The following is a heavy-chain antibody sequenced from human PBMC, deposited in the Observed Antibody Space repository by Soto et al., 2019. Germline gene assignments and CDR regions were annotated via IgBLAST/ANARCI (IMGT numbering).Heavy chain of an antibody. CDR1: GGSISHNYW. V-gene: IGHV4-4*02. Sequence: SETLALTCAVSGGSISHNYWWSWVRQPPGKGLEWIGEIHHTGNTNYSPSLKSRVTISVDKSKNHFSLTLNSLTAADTAVYYCARDRTDIVVVPTAFGYGTDGWGQGTTVT. J-gene: IGHJ6*02. CDR2: IHHTGNT. D-gene: IGHD2-2*01. CDR3: ARDRTDIVVVPTAFGYGTDG.